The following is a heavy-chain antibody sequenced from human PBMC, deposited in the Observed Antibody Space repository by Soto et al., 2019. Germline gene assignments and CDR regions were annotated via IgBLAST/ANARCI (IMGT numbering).Heavy chain of an antibody. CDR1: GGSISGINW. Sequence: QVQLQESGPGLVKPSWTLSLTCAVSGGSISGINWWSWVRQPPGKGLEWIGEVYHSGNTNYNPSLKSRVTKSVDKSKNQFSLKLSSVTAADTDVYYCARCGGGMDVWGQGTTVTVSS. J-gene: IGHJ6*02. CDR3: ARCGGGMDV. V-gene: IGHV4-4*02. CDR2: VYHSGNT.